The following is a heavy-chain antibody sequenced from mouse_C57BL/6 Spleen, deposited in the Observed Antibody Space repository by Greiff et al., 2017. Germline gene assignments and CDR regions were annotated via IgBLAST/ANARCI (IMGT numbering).Heavy chain of an antibody. J-gene: IGHJ3*01. CDR1: GFTFSSYG. D-gene: IGHD2-4*01. CDR3: ARRDDYDWFAY. CDR2: ISSGGSYT. V-gene: IGHV5-6*02. Sequence: EVNVVESGGDLVKPGGSLKLSCAASGFTFSSYGMSWVRQTPDKRLEWVATISSGGSYTYYPDSVKGRFTISRDNAKNTLYLQMSSLKSEDTAMYYCARRDDYDWFAYWGQGTLVTVSA.